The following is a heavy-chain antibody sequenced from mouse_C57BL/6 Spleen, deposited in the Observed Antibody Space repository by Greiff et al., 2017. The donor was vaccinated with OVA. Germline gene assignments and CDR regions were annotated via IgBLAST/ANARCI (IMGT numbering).Heavy chain of an antibody. J-gene: IGHJ2*01. CDR1: GYAFSSSW. CDR3: ANRPDYFDY. V-gene: IGHV1-82*01. CDR2: IYPGDGDT. Sequence: VQLQQSGPELVKPGASVKISCKASGYAFSSSWMNWVKQRPGKGLEWIGRIYPGDGDTNYNGKFKGKATLTADKSSSTAYMQLSSLTSEDSAVYFCANRPDYFDYWGQGTTLTVSS.